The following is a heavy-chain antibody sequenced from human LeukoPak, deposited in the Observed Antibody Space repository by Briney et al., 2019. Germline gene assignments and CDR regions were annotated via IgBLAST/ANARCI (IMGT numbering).Heavy chain of an antibody. CDR3: VRDGDVCGFDP. Sequence: GGSLRLSCAASGFTFRSHWMHWVRQAPGKGLVWVSRIKGDEGYTNHADSVKGRFTISRDNAKNTLYLQMTSLRAEDTAIYYCVRDGDVCGFDPWGQGTLVTVSS. D-gene: IGHD7-27*01. J-gene: IGHJ5*02. CDR2: IKGDEGYT. V-gene: IGHV3-74*01. CDR1: GFTFRSHW.